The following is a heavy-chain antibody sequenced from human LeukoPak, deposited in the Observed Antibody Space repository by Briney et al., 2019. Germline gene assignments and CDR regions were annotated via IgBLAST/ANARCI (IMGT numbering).Heavy chain of an antibody. V-gene: IGHV1-69*02. CDR2: IIPILGIA. CDR1: GGTFSSYT. D-gene: IGHD3-22*01. Sequence: SVKVSCKASGGTFSSYTISWVRQAPGQGLEWMGRIIPILGIANYAQKFQGRVTITADKSTSTAYMELSSLRSEDTAVYYRAFDYYDSSGYSDYWGQGTLVTVSS. J-gene: IGHJ4*02. CDR3: AFDYYDSSGYSDY.